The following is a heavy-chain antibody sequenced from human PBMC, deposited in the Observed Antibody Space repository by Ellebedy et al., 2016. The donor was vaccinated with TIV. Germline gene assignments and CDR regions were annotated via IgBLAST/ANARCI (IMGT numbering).Heavy chain of an antibody. Sequence: GESLKISCAASGFTFGNHNMNWVRQAPGKGLMWVSRITADGDRANYADSVEGRFTISRDNSKKTLYLQMNSLRADDTAVYYCATDIAGAVAAYYYHGMDVWGQGTTVTVSS. CDR3: ATDIAGAVAAYYYHGMDV. V-gene: IGHV3-74*01. CDR1: GFTFGNHN. J-gene: IGHJ6*02. CDR2: ITADGDRA. D-gene: IGHD6-19*01.